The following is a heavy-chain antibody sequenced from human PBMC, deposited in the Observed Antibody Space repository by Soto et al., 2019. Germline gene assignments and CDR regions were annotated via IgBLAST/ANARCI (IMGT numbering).Heavy chain of an antibody. D-gene: IGHD3-10*01. CDR3: ARHGRMVRRTLITTYIDH. CDR2: ISSYSSYT. J-gene: IGHJ4*02. CDR1: GFNFSDSR. V-gene: IGHV3-21*01. Sequence: GGSLRLSCAASGFNFSDSRMNWVRQAPGKGLEWVAAISSYSSYTYYADSIKGRFTISRDNAKKSLYLQINNLSAEETAVYDGARHGRMVRRTLITTYIDHLGQGTLVTVSS.